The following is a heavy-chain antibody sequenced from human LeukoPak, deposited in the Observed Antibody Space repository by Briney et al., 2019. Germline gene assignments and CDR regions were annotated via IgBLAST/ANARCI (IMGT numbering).Heavy chain of an antibody. D-gene: IGHD3-22*01. J-gene: IGHJ4*02. Sequence: GGSLRLSCAASEFTFSTYAMNWVRQAPGKGLEWVSGLSGNGGITYYADSVRGRFTISRDNSKNTLYLQMNSLRAEDTAVYYCARDYYDSSGYYYAYWGQGTLVTVSS. CDR1: EFTFSTYA. V-gene: IGHV3-23*01. CDR3: ARDYYDSSGYYYAY. CDR2: LSGNGGIT.